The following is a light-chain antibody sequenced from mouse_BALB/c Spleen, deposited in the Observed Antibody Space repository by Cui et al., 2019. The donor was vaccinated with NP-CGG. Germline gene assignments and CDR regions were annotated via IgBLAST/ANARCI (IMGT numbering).Light chain of an antibody. CDR2: GTN. J-gene: IGLJ1*01. CDR3: ALWYSNHWV. Sequence: QAVLTQESALTTSPGETVTLTCRSSTGAVTTSNYANWVQERPDQLFTGLIGGTNNRTPGVPARFSGSLIGDKAALTITGAQTENEAIYFCALWYSNHWVFGGGTKLTVL. V-gene: IGLV1*01. CDR1: TGAVTTSNY.